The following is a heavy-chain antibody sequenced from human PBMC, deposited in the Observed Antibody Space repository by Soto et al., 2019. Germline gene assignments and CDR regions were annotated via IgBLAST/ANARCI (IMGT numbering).Heavy chain of an antibody. Sequence: GGSLRLSCAASGFTFSNYEMNWVRQAPGKGLEWVSYISYGCTTIYYGDSMKGRFTISRDNAKNSLYLEMNSLRAEDTAVYYCARESEDLTSNFDYWGQGTLVTVSS. V-gene: IGHV3-48*03. CDR3: ARESEDLTSNFDY. CDR2: ISYGCTTI. CDR1: GFTFSNYE. J-gene: IGHJ4*02.